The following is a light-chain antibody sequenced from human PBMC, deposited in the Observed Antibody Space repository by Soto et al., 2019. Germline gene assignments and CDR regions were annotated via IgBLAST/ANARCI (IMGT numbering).Light chain of an antibody. V-gene: IGKV3-15*01. J-gene: IGKJ1*01. CDR1: QSVSSN. Sequence: IVLTQSPGTRSVSPGERATLSCRASQSVSSNLAWYQQKPGQAPRLLIYGASTRATGIPARFSGSGSGTEFTLTISSLQSEDFAVYYCQQYGSSTGTFGQGTKVDIK. CDR3: QQYGSSTGT. CDR2: GAS.